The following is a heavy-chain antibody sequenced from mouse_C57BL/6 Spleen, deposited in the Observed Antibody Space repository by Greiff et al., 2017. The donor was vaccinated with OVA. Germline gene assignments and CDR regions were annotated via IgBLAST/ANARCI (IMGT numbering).Heavy chain of an antibody. CDR2: INPSSGYT. V-gene: IGHV1-4*01. CDR3: ARSEDGYWYFDV. D-gene: IGHD2-3*01. CDR1: GYTFTSYT. J-gene: IGHJ1*03. Sequence: VQLQQSGAELARPGASVKMSCKASGYTFTSYTMHWVKQRPGQGLEWIGYINPSSGYTKYNQKFKDKATLTADKSSSTAYMQLSSLTSEDSAVYYCARSEDGYWYFDVWGTGTTVTVSS.